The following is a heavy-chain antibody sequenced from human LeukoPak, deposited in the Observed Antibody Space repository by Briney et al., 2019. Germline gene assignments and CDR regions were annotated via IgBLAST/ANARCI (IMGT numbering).Heavy chain of an antibody. V-gene: IGHV4-59*08. Sequence: SETLSLTCTVSGGSFSSYYWSWIRQPPGKGLEWIGYIYYSGSTNYNPSLKSRVIISVDTSKNQFSLKLSSVTAADTAVYYCARHKDDILTGYYTFDYWGQGTLVTVSS. J-gene: IGHJ4*02. CDR2: IYYSGST. CDR3: ARHKDDILTGYYTFDY. CDR1: GGSFSSYY. D-gene: IGHD3-9*01.